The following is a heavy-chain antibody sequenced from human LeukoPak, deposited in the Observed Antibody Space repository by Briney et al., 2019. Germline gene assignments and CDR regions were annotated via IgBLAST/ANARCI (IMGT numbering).Heavy chain of an antibody. D-gene: IGHD2-2*01. J-gene: IGHJ5*02. Sequence: PGGSLRLSCAASGFTFSDYYMTWIRQAPGKGVEWVSYISGDGTTIYYADSVKGRFIVSRDNAKNSLSLQMNSLRAQDTAVYYCARVRTSLTNWFDPWGQGTLVTVSS. CDR3: ARVRTSLTNWFDP. V-gene: IGHV3-11*01. CDR1: GFTFSDYY. CDR2: ISGDGTTI.